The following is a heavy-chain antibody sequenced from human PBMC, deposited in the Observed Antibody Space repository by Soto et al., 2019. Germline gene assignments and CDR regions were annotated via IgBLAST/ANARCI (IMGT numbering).Heavy chain of an antibody. CDR2: IIPIFGTA. V-gene: IGHV1-69*13. CDR1: GGTFSSYA. Sequence: EASVKVSCKASGGTFSSYAISWVRQAPGQGLEWMGGIIPIFGTANYAQKFQGRVTITADESTSTAYMELSSLRSEDTAVYYCARAMAMVRGVISPQDNPHYYYYGMDVWGQGTTVTVSS. D-gene: IGHD3-10*01. CDR3: ARAMAMVRGVISPQDNPHYYYYGMDV. J-gene: IGHJ6*02.